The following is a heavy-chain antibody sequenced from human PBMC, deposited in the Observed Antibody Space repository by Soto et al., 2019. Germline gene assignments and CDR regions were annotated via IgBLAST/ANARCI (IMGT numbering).Heavy chain of an antibody. D-gene: IGHD2-8*01. CDR2: INPKSGGT. V-gene: IGHV1-2*04. CDR3: ARGDSTDCSNGVCSFFYNHDMDV. Sequence: ASVKVSCKASGYSFTDYHIHWVRQAPGQGLEWLGRINPKSGGTSTAQKFQGWVTMTTDTSISTASMELTRLKSDDTAIYYCARGDSTDCSNGVCSFFYNHDMDVWGQGTTVTV. CDR1: GYSFTDYH. J-gene: IGHJ6*02.